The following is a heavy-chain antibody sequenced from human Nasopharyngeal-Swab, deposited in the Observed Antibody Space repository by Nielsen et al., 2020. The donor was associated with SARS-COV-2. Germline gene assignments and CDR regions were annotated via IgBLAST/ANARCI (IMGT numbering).Heavy chain of an antibody. J-gene: IGHJ4*02. V-gene: IGHV4-39*01. Sequence: WIRQPPGKGLEWIGSIYYSGSTYYNPSLKSRVTISVDTSKNQFSLKLSSVTAADTAVYYCANTQWLGRDYFDYWGQGTLVTDSS. CDR2: IYYSGST. D-gene: IGHD6-19*01. CDR3: ANTQWLGRDYFDY.